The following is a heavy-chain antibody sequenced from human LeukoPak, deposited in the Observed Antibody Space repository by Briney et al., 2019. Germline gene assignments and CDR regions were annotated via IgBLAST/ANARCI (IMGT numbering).Heavy chain of an antibody. CDR2: ISWNSGSI. V-gene: IGHV3-9*01. D-gene: IGHD2-2*01. CDR3: AKDIRTHPLNPMFDY. Sequence: GRSLRLSCAASGFTFDDYAMHWVRQAPGKGLEWVSGISWNSGSIGYADSVKGRFTISRDNAKNSLYLQMNSLRAEDTALYYCAKDIRTHPLNPMFDYWGQGTLVTVSS. J-gene: IGHJ4*02. CDR1: GFTFDDYA.